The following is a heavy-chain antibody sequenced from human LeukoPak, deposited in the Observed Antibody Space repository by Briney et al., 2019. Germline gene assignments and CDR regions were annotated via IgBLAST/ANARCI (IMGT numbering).Heavy chain of an antibody. Sequence: SVKVSCKASGYTFTNYGISWVRQAPGQGLEWMGGIIPIFGTANYAQKFQGRVTITADKSTSTAYMELSSLRSEDTAVYYCTTTVTTLGPGWTDYWGQGTLVTVSS. CDR2: IIPIFGTA. CDR3: TTTVTTLGPGWTDY. CDR1: GYTFTNYG. D-gene: IGHD4-17*01. V-gene: IGHV1-69*06. J-gene: IGHJ4*02.